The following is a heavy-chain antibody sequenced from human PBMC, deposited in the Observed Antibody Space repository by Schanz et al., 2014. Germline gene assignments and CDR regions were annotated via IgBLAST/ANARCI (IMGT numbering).Heavy chain of an antibody. J-gene: IGHJ3*01. CDR1: GYSFTGYY. V-gene: IGHV1-2*02. Sequence: QVQLVQSGAEVKKPGASVKVSCKASGYSFTGYYMNWVRQAPGQGLEWMGWINPSSGGTNYAQKFQGRVTMTRVTSISTAYMELNRLRSDDTAVYFCARDGGRDGYNLAFDVWGQGTLVTVSS. CDR3: ARDGGRDGYNLAFDV. D-gene: IGHD5-12*01. CDR2: INPSSGGT.